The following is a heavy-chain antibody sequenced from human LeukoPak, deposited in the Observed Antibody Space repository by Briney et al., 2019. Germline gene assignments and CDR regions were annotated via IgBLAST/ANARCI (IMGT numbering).Heavy chain of an antibody. J-gene: IGHJ4*02. Sequence: SVKVSCKASGGTFSSYAISWVRQAPGQGLEWMGGIIPIFGTANYAQKFQGRVTITTDESTSTAYMELSSLRSEDTAVYYCAKDSRETLAGTEDYWGRGTLVTVSS. V-gene: IGHV1-69*05. CDR2: IIPIFGTA. CDR1: GGTFSSYA. D-gene: IGHD6-19*01. CDR3: AKDSRETLAGTEDY.